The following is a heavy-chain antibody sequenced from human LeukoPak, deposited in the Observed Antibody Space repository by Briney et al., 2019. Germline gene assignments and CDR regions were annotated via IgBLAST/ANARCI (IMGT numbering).Heavy chain of an antibody. CDR3: ARGRTEQQLVPDY. CDR2: MNPNSGNT. J-gene: IGHJ4*02. V-gene: IGHV1-8*01. D-gene: IGHD6-13*01. Sequence: ASVKVSCKASGYTFTSYDINWVRQATGQGLEWMGWMNPNSGNTGYAQKFQGRVTVTRNTSISTAYMELSSLRSEDTAVYYCARGRTEQQLVPDYWGQGTLVTVSS. CDR1: GYTFTSYD.